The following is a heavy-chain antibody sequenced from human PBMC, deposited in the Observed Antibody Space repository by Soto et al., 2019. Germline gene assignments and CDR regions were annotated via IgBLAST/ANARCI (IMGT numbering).Heavy chain of an antibody. Sequence: SVKVSCKASGGTFSSYAISWVRQDPGQGLEWMGGIITIFGTANYAQKFQGRVTITADESTSPDYMELSILRSEDTAVYYCARQHYYDSSGPRRRKYGMDFWGQGTTVTVSS. CDR2: IITIFGTA. CDR1: GGTFSSYA. D-gene: IGHD3-22*01. J-gene: IGHJ6*02. V-gene: IGHV1-69*13. CDR3: ARQHYYDSSGPRRRKYGMDF.